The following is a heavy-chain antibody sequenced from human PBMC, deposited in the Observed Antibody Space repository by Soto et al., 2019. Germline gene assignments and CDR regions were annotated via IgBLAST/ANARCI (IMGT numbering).Heavy chain of an antibody. CDR3: VRVYGAIDY. Sequence: QVQLVQSGAEVKKPGASVKVSCKASGYAFTDYDINWVRQATGQGLEWMGWINTKSGNRGYAQQFXXRXIXXSSTSITTAYMELSGLRSEDTAVYYCVRVYGAIDYWGQGTLVTVSS. V-gene: IGHV1-8*01. CDR1: GYAFTDYD. CDR2: INTKSGNR. D-gene: IGHD4-17*01. J-gene: IGHJ4*02.